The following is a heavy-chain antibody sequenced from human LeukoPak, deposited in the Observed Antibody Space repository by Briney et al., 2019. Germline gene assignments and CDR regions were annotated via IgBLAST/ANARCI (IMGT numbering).Heavy chain of an antibody. CDR2: IYYSGST. CDR3: VRVGRGYSYGPPDY. J-gene: IGHJ4*02. V-gene: IGHV4-39*07. D-gene: IGHD5-18*01. CDR1: GGSISNNNYY. Sequence: PSETLSLTCTVSGGSISNNNYYWGWIRQPPGKGLEWIGSIYYSGSTYYNPSLKSRVTISVDTSKNQFSLKLSSVTAADTAVYYCVRVGRGYSYGPPDYWGQGTLVTVSS.